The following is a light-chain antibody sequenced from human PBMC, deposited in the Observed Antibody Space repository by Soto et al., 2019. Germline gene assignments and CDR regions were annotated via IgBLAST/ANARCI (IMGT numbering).Light chain of an antibody. CDR2: AAS. J-gene: IGKJ1*01. CDR3: QQSYITPWT. CDR1: QSISSY. Sequence: DIQMTQSPSSLSASVGDRVTITCRASQSISSYLNWYQQSPGKAPKLLIYAASSLQSGVPSRFSGSGSGTDFALTISSLQPEDFATYFCQQSYITPWTFGQGTKVDIK. V-gene: IGKV1-39*01.